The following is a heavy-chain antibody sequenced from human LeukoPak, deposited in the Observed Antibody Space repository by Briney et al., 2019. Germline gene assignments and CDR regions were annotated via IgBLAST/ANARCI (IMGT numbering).Heavy chain of an antibody. CDR3: SRDIHCSSTTCYSP. J-gene: IGHJ5*02. CDR1: GFTFSTYA. CDR2: ISGSGGST. Sequence: GSLRLSCAASGFTFSTYAMSWVRQAPGKGLEWVSAISGSGGSTYYADSVKGRFTISRDNSKSTLYLQMNSLRADDTAVYYCSRDIHCSSTTCYSPWGQGTLVTVSS. D-gene: IGHD2-2*02. V-gene: IGHV3-23*01.